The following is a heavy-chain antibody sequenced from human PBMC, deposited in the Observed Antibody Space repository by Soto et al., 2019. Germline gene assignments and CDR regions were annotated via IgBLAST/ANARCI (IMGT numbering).Heavy chain of an antibody. D-gene: IGHD2-15*01. CDR1: GFTFSSYA. V-gene: IGHV3-23*01. CDR2: LSGGGRST. CDR3: AKGVVVAATPGQSYFDY. J-gene: IGHJ4*02. Sequence: PGGSLRLSCAASGFTFSSYAMSWVRQAPGKGLEWVSALSGGGRSTYYADSVKGRFTISRDNSKNTLYLQMNSLRAEDTAVYYCAKGVVVAATPGQSYFDYWGQGTLVTVSS.